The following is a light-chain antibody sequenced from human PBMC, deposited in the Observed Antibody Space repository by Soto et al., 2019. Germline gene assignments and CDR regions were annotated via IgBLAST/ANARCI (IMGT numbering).Light chain of an antibody. J-gene: IGKJ4*01. V-gene: IGKV3-20*01. CDR1: QSISSSF. CDR2: GAS. Sequence: EIVLTQSPATLSLSPGERATLSCRASQSISSSFSAWYQQKPGQAPSLLNYGASSRSAGIPDRFSGSGSWTGFTLTISSLEPEDGVVYYCQQYGSSPLTFGGGTKVEIK. CDR3: QQYGSSPLT.